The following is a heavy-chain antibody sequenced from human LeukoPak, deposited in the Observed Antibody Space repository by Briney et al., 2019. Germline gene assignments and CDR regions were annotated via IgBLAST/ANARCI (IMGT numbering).Heavy chain of an antibody. CDR1: RGSFSGYY. CDR2: INHSGST. CDR3: ARGQVAAPPY. V-gene: IGHV4-34*01. J-gene: IGHJ4*02. Sequence: SETLSLPCAVYRGSFSGYYWSWIRQPPATGLEWIGEINHSGSTNYNPPLNSPVTISVDTSKNQFSLKLSSVTAADTAVYYCARGQVAAPPYWGQGTLVTVSS. D-gene: IGHD6-19*01.